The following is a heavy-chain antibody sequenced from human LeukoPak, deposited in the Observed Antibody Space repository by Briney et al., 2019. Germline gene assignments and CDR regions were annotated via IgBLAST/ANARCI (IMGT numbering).Heavy chain of an antibody. CDR2: INHSGST. J-gene: IGHJ4*02. Sequence: SETLSLTCAVYGGSFSGYYWSWIRQPPGKGLEWVGEINHSGSTNYNPSLQSRVTISLDASKNQFSLKLSSVTAADTAVYYCASVGRLYCSGGSCYSRSFDYWGQGTLVSVSS. V-gene: IGHV4-34*01. CDR1: GGSFSGYY. CDR3: ASVGRLYCSGGSCYSRSFDY. D-gene: IGHD2-15*01.